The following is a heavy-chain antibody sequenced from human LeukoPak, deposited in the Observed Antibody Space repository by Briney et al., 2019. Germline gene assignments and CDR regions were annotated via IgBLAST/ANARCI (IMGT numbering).Heavy chain of an antibody. V-gene: IGHV3-21*01. D-gene: IGHD2-2*01. J-gene: IGHJ6*03. Sequence: GGSLRLSCAASGFTFSSYSMNWVRQAPGKGLEWVSSISSSSSYIYYADSVKGRFTISRDNAKNSLYLQMNSLRAEDTAVYYCARDNQLLGIGDYYYMDVWGKGTTVTVSS. CDR3: ARDNQLLGIGDYYYMDV. CDR1: GFTFSSYS. CDR2: ISSSSSYI.